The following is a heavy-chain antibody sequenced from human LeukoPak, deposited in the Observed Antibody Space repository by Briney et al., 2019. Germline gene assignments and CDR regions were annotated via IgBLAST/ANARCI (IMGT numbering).Heavy chain of an antibody. V-gene: IGHV1-2*02. J-gene: IGHJ4*02. CDR2: INPNSGGT. CDR3: AGSTSWYNKAFDY. D-gene: IGHD1-1*01. CDR1: GYTFTVYY. Sequence: ASVKVSCKASGYTFTVYYIHWVRQAPGQGLEWMGWINPNSGGTNYAQKFQGRVTMTRDTSITTAYMEVSSLRSDDTAVYYCAGSTSWYNKAFDYWGQGTLVTVSS.